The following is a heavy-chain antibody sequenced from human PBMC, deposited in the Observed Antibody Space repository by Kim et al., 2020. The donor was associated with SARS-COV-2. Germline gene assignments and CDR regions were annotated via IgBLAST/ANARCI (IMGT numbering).Heavy chain of an antibody. J-gene: IGHJ6*03. CDR2: INHSGST. D-gene: IGHD6-13*01. CDR3: ARGLGGAAAGTLVWYYYYMDV. V-gene: IGHV4-34*01. CDR1: GGSFSGYY. Sequence: SETLSLTCAVYGGSFSGYYWSWIRQPPGKGLEWIGEINHSGSTNYNPSLKSRVTITVDTTKNQFSLKLSSVTAADTAVYYCARGLGGAAAGTLVWYYYYMDVWGKGTTVTVSS.